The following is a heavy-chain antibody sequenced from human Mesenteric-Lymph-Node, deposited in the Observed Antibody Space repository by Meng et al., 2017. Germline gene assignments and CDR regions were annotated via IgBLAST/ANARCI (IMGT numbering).Heavy chain of an antibody. Sequence: QVQLQESGPGPGKQSQTMSLTGTGPGGSRSSGGYYWSWIRQHPGKGLEWIGYIYYSGSTYYNPSLKSRVTISVDTSKNQFSLKLSSVTAADTAVYYCARDCEMTVVRGVIITELGFDPWGQGTLVTVSS. J-gene: IGHJ5*02. CDR1: GGSRSSGGYY. D-gene: IGHD3-10*01. V-gene: IGHV4-31*03. CDR2: IYYSGST. CDR3: ARDCEMTVVRGVIITELGFDP.